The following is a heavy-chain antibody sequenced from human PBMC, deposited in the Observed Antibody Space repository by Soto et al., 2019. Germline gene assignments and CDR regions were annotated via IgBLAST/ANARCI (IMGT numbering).Heavy chain of an antibody. V-gene: IGHV4-39*01. D-gene: IGHD3-22*01. J-gene: IGHJ3*02. CDR2: ISHTGTA. CDR1: GGSISDNDYY. CDR3: ARLAYDANGFNVYGDDAFDI. Sequence: PSETLSLTCTVSGGSISDNDYYLSWIRQPPGKGLEWIGTISHTGTAYYNPSLESRVAVSVGTSENQFSLNLSSVTAADTAVYYCARLAYDANGFNVYGDDAFDIWGQGTMVTVSS.